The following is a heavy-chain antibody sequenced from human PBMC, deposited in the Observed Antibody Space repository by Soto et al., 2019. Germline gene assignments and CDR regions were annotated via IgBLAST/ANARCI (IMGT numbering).Heavy chain of an antibody. CDR2: ISGSGGST. V-gene: IGHV3-23*01. J-gene: IGHJ4*02. D-gene: IGHD6-19*01. Sequence: EVQLLESGGGLVQPGGSLRLSCAASGFTFSSYAMRWVRQAPGKGLEWVSAISGSGGSTYYADSVKGRFTISRDNDKNTLYLQMNSLRAEDTAVYYCAKVRGSGWSPPDYWGQGTLVTVSS. CDR3: AKVRGSGWSPPDY. CDR1: GFTFSSYA.